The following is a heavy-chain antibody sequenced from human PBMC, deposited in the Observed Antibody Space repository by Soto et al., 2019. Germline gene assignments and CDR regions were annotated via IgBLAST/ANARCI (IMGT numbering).Heavy chain of an antibody. CDR3: ARALAAAGYYYYYYYMDV. D-gene: IGHD6-13*01. CDR1: GGSNTNSSNY. J-gene: IGHJ6*03. CDR2: IYYGVNT. Sequence: SETLSLTCTVSGGSNTNSSNYWVWIRQPPGKGLEWIGNIYYGVNTYYNPSLKSRVTISVDTSKSQFSLKLSSVTAADTAVYYCARALAAAGYYYYYYYMDVWGKGTTVTVSS. V-gene: IGHV4-39*07.